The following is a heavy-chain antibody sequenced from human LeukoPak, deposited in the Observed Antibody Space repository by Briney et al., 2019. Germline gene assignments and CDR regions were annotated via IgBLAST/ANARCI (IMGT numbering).Heavy chain of an antibody. CDR2: ISRNGAAT. D-gene: IGHD3-22*01. CDR1: GLSFGDYT. J-gene: IGHJ4*02. V-gene: IGHV3-43*01. CDR3: ARSRHSYDSSGFPHY. Sequence: GGSLRLSCEASGLSFGDYTMHWVRQAPRKGLEWVSLISRNGAATKYADSVRGRFTISRDNSKNSLYLQMNSLRAEDTALYYCARSRHSYDSSGFPHYWGQGTLVTVSS.